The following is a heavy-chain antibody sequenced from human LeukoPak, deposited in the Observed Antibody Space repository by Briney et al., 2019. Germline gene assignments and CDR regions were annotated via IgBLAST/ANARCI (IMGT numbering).Heavy chain of an antibody. Sequence: GGSLRLSCAASGFTFDDYAMHWVRQAPGKGLEWVSGINWNSGSIGYADSVKGRFTISRDNAKNSLYLQMNSLRAEDTALYYCAKGVVRYCSGGGCAVDYWGQGTLVTVSS. J-gene: IGHJ4*02. CDR1: GFTFDDYA. CDR3: AKGVVRYCSGGGCAVDY. V-gene: IGHV3-9*01. D-gene: IGHD2-15*01. CDR2: INWNSGSI.